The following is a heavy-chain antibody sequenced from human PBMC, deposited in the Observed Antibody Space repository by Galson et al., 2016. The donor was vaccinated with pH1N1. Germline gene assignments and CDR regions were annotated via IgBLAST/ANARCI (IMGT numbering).Heavy chain of an antibody. D-gene: IGHD2-15*01. CDR2: ISSRNDKV. Sequence: SLRLSCAVTGFTFDGRGMGWVRQAPGKGLQWVSFISSRNDKVYYADSVKGRFTISRDDVKNSVYLQMNSLRQEDTAGYYGARDSSRETHLDYWGRGTLVTFSS. V-gene: IGHV3-48*02. CDR1: GFTFDGRG. J-gene: IGHJ4*02. CDR3: ARDSSRETHLDY.